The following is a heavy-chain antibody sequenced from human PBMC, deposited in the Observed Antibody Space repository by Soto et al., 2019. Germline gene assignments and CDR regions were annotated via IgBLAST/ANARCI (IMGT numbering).Heavy chain of an antibody. Sequence: ASVKVSCKASGYTFTSYAMHWVRQAPGQRLEWMGWINAGNGNTKYSQKFQGRVTITRDTSASTAYMELRSLRSEDTAVYYCATDTPPLFGVVIQLHYGMDVWGQVPTGTVSS. CDR3: ATDTPPLFGVVIQLHYGMDV. J-gene: IGHJ6*02. V-gene: IGHV1-3*01. D-gene: IGHD3-3*01. CDR2: INAGNGNT. CDR1: GYTFTSYA.